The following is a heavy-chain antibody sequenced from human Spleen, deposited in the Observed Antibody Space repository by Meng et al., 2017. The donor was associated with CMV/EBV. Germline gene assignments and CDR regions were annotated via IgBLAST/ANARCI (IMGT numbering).Heavy chain of an antibody. CDR1: GDSISRSGSY. CDR3: ASIAPGIATFGVVRSFFTY. J-gene: IGHJ4*02. D-gene: IGHD3-3*01. V-gene: IGHV4-39*01. CDR2: IYYSGDT. Sequence: SETLSLTCTVSGDSISRSGSYWAWIRQPPGKGLEWIGTIYYSGDTYYNPSLKSRVTISVDTSKNQFSLRLRSVAAADTAVYHCASIAPGIATFGVVRSFFTYWGQGTLVTVSS.